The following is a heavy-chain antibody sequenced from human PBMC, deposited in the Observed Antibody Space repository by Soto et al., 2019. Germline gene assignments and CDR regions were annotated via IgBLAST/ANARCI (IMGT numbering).Heavy chain of an antibody. J-gene: IGHJ5*02. D-gene: IGHD3-22*01. CDR2: ISGSGGNT. CDR3: AKEMGDYYDSSGYWFEP. Sequence: PWWSXRLSCSASVFTFIIYFIIVFRHAPGKGLEWVSAISGSGGNTYYADSVNGRLTISRENSKNTLFLQMNRLRAEDTALYFCAKEMGDYYDSSGYWFEPWGQGTLV. CDR1: VFTFIIYF. V-gene: IGHV3-23*01.